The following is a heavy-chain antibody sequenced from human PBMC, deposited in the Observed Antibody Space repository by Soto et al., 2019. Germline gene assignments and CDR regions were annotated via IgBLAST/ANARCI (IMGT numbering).Heavy chain of an antibody. V-gene: IGHV3-48*01. CDR3: ARALRGMKDFWSGYSVYPDYYYYYMDV. Sequence: LSLTCAASGFTFSSYSMNWVRQAPGKGLEWVSYISSSSSTIYYADSVKGRFTISRDNAKNSLYLQMNSLRAEDTAVYYCARALRGMKDFWSGYSVYPDYYYYYMDVWGKGTTVTVSS. CDR1: GFTFSSYS. J-gene: IGHJ6*03. D-gene: IGHD3-3*01. CDR2: ISSSSSTI.